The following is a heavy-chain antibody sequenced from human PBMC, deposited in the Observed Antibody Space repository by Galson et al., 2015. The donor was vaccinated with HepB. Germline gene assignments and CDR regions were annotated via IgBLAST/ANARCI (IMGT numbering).Heavy chain of an antibody. CDR1: GFTFSSYA. D-gene: IGHD5-18*01. V-gene: IGHV3-30*09. CDR3: AREGRGYSYGFYYGMDV. Sequence: SLRLSCAASGFTFSSYAMHWVRQAPGKGLEWVAVISYDGSNKYYADSVKGRFAISRDNSKNTLYLQMNSLRAEDTAVYYCAREGRGYSYGFYYGMDVWGQGTTVTVSS. J-gene: IGHJ6*02. CDR2: ISYDGSNK.